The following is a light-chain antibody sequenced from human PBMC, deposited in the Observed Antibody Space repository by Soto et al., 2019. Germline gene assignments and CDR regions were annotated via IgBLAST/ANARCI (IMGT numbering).Light chain of an antibody. J-gene: IGLJ2*01. V-gene: IGLV2-8*01. CDR1: GSDIAVYDF. Sequence: QSALTQPPSASGSPGQSVTISCAGTGSDIAVYDFVSWYQQHPGKAPKLIIYEVSKRPSGVPDRFSASKSGNTASLTVSGLQAEDEADYYCSSYSGSNPLVFGGGTKLTVL. CDR3: SSYSGSNPLV. CDR2: EVS.